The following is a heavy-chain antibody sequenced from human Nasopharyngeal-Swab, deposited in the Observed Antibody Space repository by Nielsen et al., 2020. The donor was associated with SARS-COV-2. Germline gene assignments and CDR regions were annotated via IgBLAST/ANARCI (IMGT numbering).Heavy chain of an antibody. D-gene: IGHD6-13*01. V-gene: IGHV1-46*01. J-gene: IGHJ6*03. CDR2: INPSGGST. CDR3: ARKVPPFSSSWYQRYYYYYMDV. Sequence: WVGQAPGQGLEWMGIINPSGGSTGYAQKFQGRVTMTRNTSISTAYMELSSLRSEDTAVYYCARKVPPFSSSWYQRYYYYYMDVWGKGTTGTVSS.